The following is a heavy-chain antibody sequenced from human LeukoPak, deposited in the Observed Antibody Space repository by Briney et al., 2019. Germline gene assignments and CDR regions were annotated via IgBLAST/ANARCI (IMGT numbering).Heavy chain of an antibody. Sequence: GGSLRLSCAASGFTFTTYWMGWVRQAPGKGLEWVANIKQDGSEKYYADSVKGRFTISRDNSKNTLYLQMNSLRAEDTALYYCARGTDITVSSSGYYFASGYYYYMDVWGKGTTVTVSS. V-gene: IGHV3-7*03. J-gene: IGHJ6*03. CDR1: GFTFTTYW. CDR3: ARGTDITVSSSGYYFASGYYYYMDV. D-gene: IGHD3-22*01. CDR2: IKQDGSEK.